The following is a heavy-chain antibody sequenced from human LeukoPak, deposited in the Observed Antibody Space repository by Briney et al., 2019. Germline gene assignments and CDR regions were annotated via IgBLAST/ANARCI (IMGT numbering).Heavy chain of an antibody. J-gene: IGHJ4*02. Sequence: ASVKVSCKASGYTFTTYGITWVRQAPGQGLEWMGWISAYNGNTNYAQKLQGRVTMTTDTSTSTAYMELRSLRSDDTAVYYCARDLLYYDILTGPDYWGQGTLVTVSS. CDR3: ARDLLYYDILTGPDY. CDR1: GYTFTTYG. V-gene: IGHV1-18*01. D-gene: IGHD3-9*01. CDR2: ISAYNGNT.